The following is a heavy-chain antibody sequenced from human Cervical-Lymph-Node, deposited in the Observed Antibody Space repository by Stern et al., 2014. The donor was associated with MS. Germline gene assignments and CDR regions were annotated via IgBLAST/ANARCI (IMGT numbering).Heavy chain of an antibody. CDR1: GFTFTSSA. D-gene: IGHD3-22*01. CDR3: AAEPDYYDSSGNDAFDI. J-gene: IGHJ3*02. Sequence: QLVQSGPEVKKPGTSVKVSCKASGFTFTSSAVQWVRQARGQRLEWIGWIVVGRGNTTYAQKFQERVTITRDMSTSTAYMELSSLRSEDTAVYYCAAEPDYYDSSGNDAFDIWGQGTMVTVSS. V-gene: IGHV1-58*01. CDR2: IVVGRGNT.